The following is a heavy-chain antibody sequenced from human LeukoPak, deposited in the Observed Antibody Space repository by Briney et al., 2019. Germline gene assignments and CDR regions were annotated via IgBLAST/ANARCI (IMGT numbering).Heavy chain of an antibody. J-gene: IGHJ4*02. CDR2: INHSGST. CDR1: GGSFSGYY. CDR3: ARGGYAGSGYPN. V-gene: IGHV4-34*01. D-gene: IGHD3-22*01. Sequence: SETLSLTCAVYGGSFSGYYWSWIRQPPGKGLEWIGEINHSGSTNYNPSLKSRVTISVDTSKNQFSLKLSSVTAADTAVHYCARGGYAGSGYPNWGQGTLVTVSS.